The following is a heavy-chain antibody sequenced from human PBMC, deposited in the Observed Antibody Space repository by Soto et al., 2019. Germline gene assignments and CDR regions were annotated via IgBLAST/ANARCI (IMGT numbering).Heavy chain of an antibody. CDR3: ARDFYDFWSGHIGGFDP. D-gene: IGHD3-3*01. CDR1: GFTFSSYG. CDR2: TWYDGSNK. V-gene: IGHV3-33*01. J-gene: IGHJ5*02. Sequence: GGSLRLSCAASGFTFSSYGTHWVRQAPGKGLEWVAVTWYDGSNKYYADSVKGRFTISRDNSKNTLYLQMNSLRAEDTAVYYCARDFYDFWSGHIGGFDPWGQGTLVTVSS.